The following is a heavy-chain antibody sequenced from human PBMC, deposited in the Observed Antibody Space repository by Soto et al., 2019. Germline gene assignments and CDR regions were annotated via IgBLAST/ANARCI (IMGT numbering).Heavy chain of an antibody. Sequence: EVQLVESGGGLVQPGGSLRLSCAASGFTFTSYSMNWVRQAPGKGLEWVSYISSSTTIIYYADSVKGRFTISRDNARTSLYLQINILRADDRAVYYCARRALFESGGIDYWGHGSLVSVSS. J-gene: IGHJ4*01. CDR2: ISSSTTII. CDR1: GFTFTSYS. D-gene: IGHD1-26*01. V-gene: IGHV3-48*01. CDR3: ARRALFESGGIDY.